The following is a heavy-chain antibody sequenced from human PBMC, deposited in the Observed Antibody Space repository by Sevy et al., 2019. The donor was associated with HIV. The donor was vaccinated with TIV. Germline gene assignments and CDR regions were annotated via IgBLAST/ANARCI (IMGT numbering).Heavy chain of an antibody. Sequence: SETLSLTCTVSGGSISSYYWSWIRQPAGKGLEWIGRIYTSGSTNYNPSLKSRVTMSVDTSKNQFSLKLSSVTAADTAVYYCASERVYSGSSVNWFDPWGQGPLVTVSS. D-gene: IGHD1-26*01. CDR1: GGSISSYY. CDR3: ASERVYSGSSVNWFDP. J-gene: IGHJ5*02. V-gene: IGHV4-4*07. CDR2: IYTSGST.